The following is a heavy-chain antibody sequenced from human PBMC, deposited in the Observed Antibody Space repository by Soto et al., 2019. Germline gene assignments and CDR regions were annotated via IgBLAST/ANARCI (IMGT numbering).Heavy chain of an antibody. CDR2: IWYDGSNK. CDR1: GFTFSSYG. J-gene: IGHJ4*02. D-gene: IGHD6-6*01. Sequence: GGSLRLSCAASGFTFSSYGMHWVRQAPGKGLEWVAVIWYDGSNKYYADSVKGRFTISRDNSKNTLYLQMNSLRAEDTAVYYCARDRWEYSSSPNLDYWGQGTLVTVSS. V-gene: IGHV3-33*01. CDR3: ARDRWEYSSSPNLDY.